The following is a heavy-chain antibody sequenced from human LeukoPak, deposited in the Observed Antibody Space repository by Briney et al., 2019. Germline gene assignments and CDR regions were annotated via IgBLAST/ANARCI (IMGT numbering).Heavy chain of an antibody. CDR1: GGTFSSYA. CDR3: AREGPKGRDY. J-gene: IGHJ4*02. Sequence: GASVKVSCKASGGTFSSYAISWVQQAPGQGLEWMGGIIPIFGTANYAQKFQGRVTITADESTSTAYMELSSLRSEDTAVYYCAREGPKGRDYWGQGTLVTVSS. V-gene: IGHV1-69*13. CDR2: IIPIFGTA.